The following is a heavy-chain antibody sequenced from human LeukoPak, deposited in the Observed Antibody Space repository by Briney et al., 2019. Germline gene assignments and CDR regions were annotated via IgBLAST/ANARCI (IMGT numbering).Heavy chain of an antibody. D-gene: IGHD2-21*01. CDR3: AKDIQGSY. J-gene: IGHJ4*02. V-gene: IGHV3-23*01. Sequence: GGSLRLSFAASGFSFNSAAMTWVRQAPGKGLEWVSLVSSSGANTYYADSVKGRFTISRDNSKNTVYLQMNSLRAEDTAIYYCAKDIQGSYWGQGTLVTVSS. CDR1: GFSFNSAA. CDR2: VSSSGANT.